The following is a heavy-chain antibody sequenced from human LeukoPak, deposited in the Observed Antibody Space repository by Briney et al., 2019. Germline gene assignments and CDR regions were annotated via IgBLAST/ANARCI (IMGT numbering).Heavy chain of an antibody. J-gene: IGHJ3*02. V-gene: IGHV4-59*01. CDR3: AIESAFDI. Sequence: PGGSLRLSCAASGFTFSSYAMSWIRQPPGKGLEWIGYIYYSGSTNYNPSLKSRVTISVDTSKNQFSLKLSSVTAADTAVYYCAIESAFDIWGQGTMVTVSS. CDR2: IYYSGST. CDR1: GFTFSSYA.